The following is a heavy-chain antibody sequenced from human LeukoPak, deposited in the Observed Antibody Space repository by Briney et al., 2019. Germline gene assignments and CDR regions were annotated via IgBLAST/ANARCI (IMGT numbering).Heavy chain of an antibody. V-gene: IGHV3-15*01. CDR3: TTAGVQYRDY. CDR2: IKSKTDGGTT. CDR1: GFTFDDYA. Sequence: GGSLRLSCAASGFTFDDYAMHWVRQAPGKGLEWVGRIKSKTDGGTTDYAAPVKGRFTISRDDSKNTLYLQMNSLKTEDTAVYYCTTAGVQYRDYWGQGTLVTVSS. J-gene: IGHJ4*02. D-gene: IGHD4-11*01.